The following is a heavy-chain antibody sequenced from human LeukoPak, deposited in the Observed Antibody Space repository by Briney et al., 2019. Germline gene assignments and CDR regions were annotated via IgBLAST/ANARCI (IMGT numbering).Heavy chain of an antibody. CDR1: GFTFSNYW. CDR2: INSDGSST. Sequence: GGSLRLSWAASGFTFSNYWMHWVRQAPGKGLVWVSCINSDGSSTTYADSVKGRFTISRDNAKNTLYLQMNSLRAEDTAVYYCARAKLYSGAWFDPWGQGTLVTVSS. J-gene: IGHJ5*02. D-gene: IGHD2-8*01. V-gene: IGHV3-74*01. CDR3: ARAKLYSGAWFDP.